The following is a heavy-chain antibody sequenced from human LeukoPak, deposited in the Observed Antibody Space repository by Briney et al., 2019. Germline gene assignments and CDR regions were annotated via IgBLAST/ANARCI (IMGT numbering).Heavy chain of an antibody. V-gene: IGHV4-4*07. D-gene: IGHD4-11*01. J-gene: IGHJ4*02. Sequence: SETLSLTCTVSGGPISSYYWSWIRQPAGKGLEWIGRIYTSGSTYYNPSLKSRVSMSVDTSKNQFSLKLSSVTAADTAVYYCARLSTVTTSFDYWGQGTLVTVSS. CDR2: IYTSGST. CDR1: GGPISSYY. CDR3: ARLSTVTTSFDY.